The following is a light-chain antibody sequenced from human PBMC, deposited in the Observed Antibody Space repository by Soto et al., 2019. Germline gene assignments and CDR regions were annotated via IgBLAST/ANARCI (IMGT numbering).Light chain of an antibody. Sequence: EIVMTQSPATLSVSPGERATLSCRASQSVSRNLAWYQQKPGQAPRLLIYGASTRATGIPARFSGSGSGTEFTLTLSSLQSEDFAVYYCQHYNNWPPWTFGQGTKVEIK. CDR1: QSVSRN. J-gene: IGKJ1*01. CDR3: QHYNNWPPWT. CDR2: GAS. V-gene: IGKV3-15*01.